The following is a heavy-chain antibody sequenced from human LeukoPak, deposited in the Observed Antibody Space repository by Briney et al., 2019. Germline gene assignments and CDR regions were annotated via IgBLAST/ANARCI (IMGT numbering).Heavy chain of an antibody. CDR2: MYITGNT. CDR1: GGSISSYY. CDR3: ARDSTASSPWYFDL. V-gene: IGHV4-4*07. Sequence: PSETLSLTCTVSGGSISSYYWSWIRQPAGKGLEWIGRMYITGNTNYNPSLKSRVTMSLDTSKNHFSLKLSSVTAADTAVYYRARDSTASSPWYFDLWGRGTLVTVSS. J-gene: IGHJ2*01. D-gene: IGHD2-21*02.